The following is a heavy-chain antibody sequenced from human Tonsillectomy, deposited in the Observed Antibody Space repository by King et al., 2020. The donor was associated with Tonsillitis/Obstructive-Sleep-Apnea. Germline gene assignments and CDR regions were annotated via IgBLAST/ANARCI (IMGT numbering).Heavy chain of an antibody. CDR1: GGSVSSGSYY. Sequence: QLQESGPGLVKPSETLSLTCTVSGGSVSSGSYYWSWIRQPPGKGLEWIGYIYYSGSTNYNPSLKSRVTISVDTSKNQFSLKLSSVTAADTAVYYYAPYQLPPPNWFDPWGQGTLVTVSS. V-gene: IGHV4-61*01. CDR3: APYQLPPPNWFDP. CDR2: IYYSGST. J-gene: IGHJ5*02. D-gene: IGHD2-2*01.